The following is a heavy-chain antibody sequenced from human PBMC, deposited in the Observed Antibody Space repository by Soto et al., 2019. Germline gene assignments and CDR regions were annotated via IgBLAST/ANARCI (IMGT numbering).Heavy chain of an antibody. V-gene: IGHV1-18*01. Sequence: QVQLVQSGGEMKKPGASVKVSCKASGYTFTNYGISWVRQAPGRGLEWVGWISGYNGDTNYSQKCQGRVIMTTDTSTSTAYRELRKPTSDDTVVDYCERDDNFWGEDGFDPWGHGPRVTVSS. D-gene: IGHD7-27*01. CDR3: ERDDNFWGEDGFDP. CDR1: GYTFTNYG. CDR2: ISGYNGDT. J-gene: IGHJ5*02.